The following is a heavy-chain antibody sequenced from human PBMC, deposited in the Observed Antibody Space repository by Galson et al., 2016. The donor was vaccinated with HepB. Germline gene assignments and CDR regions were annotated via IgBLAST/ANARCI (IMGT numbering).Heavy chain of an antibody. CDR3: VSPLHNDGNSGMAFDI. CDR1: RFTFSSYW. D-gene: IGHD4-23*01. CDR2: ISGDASGT. Sequence: SLRLSCAESRFTFSSYWMHWVRQVPGKGPVWVSVISGDASGTRYADSVKGRFTISRDNTKTTLYLQMNSLRADDTSVYYCVSPLHNDGNSGMAFDIWGQGTMVTVSS. J-gene: IGHJ3*02. V-gene: IGHV3-74*01.